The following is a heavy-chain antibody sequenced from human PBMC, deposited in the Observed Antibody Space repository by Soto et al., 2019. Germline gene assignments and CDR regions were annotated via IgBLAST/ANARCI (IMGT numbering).Heavy chain of an antibody. CDR3: ARWGAGLEDSSGYYWFDP. CDR1: GFTFSDYY. CDR2: ISSSSSYT. J-gene: IGHJ5*02. Sequence: AGGSLRLSCAASGFTFSDYYMSWIRQAPRKGLEWVSYISSSSSYTNYADSVKGRFTISRDNAKNSLYLQMNSLRAEDTAVYYCARWGAGLEDSSGYYWFDPWGQGTLVTVSS. V-gene: IGHV3-11*06. D-gene: IGHD3-22*01.